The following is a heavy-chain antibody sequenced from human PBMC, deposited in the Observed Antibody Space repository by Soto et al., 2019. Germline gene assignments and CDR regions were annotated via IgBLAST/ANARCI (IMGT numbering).Heavy chain of an antibody. V-gene: IGHV4-31*03. J-gene: IGHJ4*02. D-gene: IGHD3-3*01. CDR1: GGSISSGGYY. CDR3: ASSPQEWHTFDY. CDR2: IYYSGST. Sequence: SETLSLTCPVSGGSISSGGYYWSWIRQHPGKGLEWIGYIYYSGSTYYNPSLKSRVTISVDTSKNQFSLKLSSVTAADTAVYYCASSPQEWHTFDYWGQGTLVTVSS.